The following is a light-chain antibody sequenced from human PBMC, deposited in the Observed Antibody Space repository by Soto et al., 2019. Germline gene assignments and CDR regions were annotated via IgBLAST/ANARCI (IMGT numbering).Light chain of an antibody. J-gene: IGKJ1*01. CDR2: GAS. CDR1: QSMGSN. CDR3: HQYNSWPRT. V-gene: IGKV3D-15*01. Sequence: EIVMTQSPATMSVSPGERATLSCRASQSMGSNVAWYQQKPGQAPRLLIYGASNRATGIPDRFSGSGSGTDFTLTISSLQSEDFAVYYCHQYNSWPRTFGQGTKVDI.